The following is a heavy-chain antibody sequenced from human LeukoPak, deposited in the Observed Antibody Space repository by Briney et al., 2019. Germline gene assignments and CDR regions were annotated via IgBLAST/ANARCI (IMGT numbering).Heavy chain of an antibody. D-gene: IGHD1-7*01. V-gene: IGHV4-59*01. Sequence: SETLSLTCTVSGGSISSYYWSWIRQPPGKGLEWIGYIYYSGSTNYNPSLKSRVTISVDTSKNQFSLKLSSVTAADTAVYYCAREELELRRGLSYFDYWGQGTLVTVSS. J-gene: IGHJ4*02. CDR1: GGSISSYY. CDR3: AREELELRRGLSYFDY. CDR2: IYYSGST.